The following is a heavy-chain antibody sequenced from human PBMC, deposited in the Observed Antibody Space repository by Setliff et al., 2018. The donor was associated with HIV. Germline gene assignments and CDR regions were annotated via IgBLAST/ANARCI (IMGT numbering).Heavy chain of an antibody. D-gene: IGHD3-16*01. CDR1: GYTFTNYW. CDR2: ISPDDSDT. Sequence: GESLKISCEASGYTFTNYWIGWVRQMPGKGLEWMGIISPDDSDTRYSPSFQGQVTISVDKSTSTAYLQWSSLKASDSAVYYCARHGGPSLDNPYFDYWGQGTLVTVSS. J-gene: IGHJ4*02. V-gene: IGHV5-51*01. CDR3: ARHGGPSLDNPYFDY.